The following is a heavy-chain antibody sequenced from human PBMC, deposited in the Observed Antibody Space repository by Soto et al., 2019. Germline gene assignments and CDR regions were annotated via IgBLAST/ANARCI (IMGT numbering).Heavy chain of an antibody. V-gene: IGHV3-9*01. Sequence: EVQLVESGGGWVQPARSLGLSSAASGFTFDVYALHWVRQAPGKGLEWVSGINYNSGSVGYAGSVKGRFTISRDNAKNSLQLQMNTLRAEDTAVYYCAKDISLRGWVYLVVEYWGQGTLVTVSP. CDR3: AKDISLRGWVYLVVEY. CDR1: GFTFDVYA. CDR2: INYNSGSV. D-gene: IGHD6-13*01. J-gene: IGHJ4*02.